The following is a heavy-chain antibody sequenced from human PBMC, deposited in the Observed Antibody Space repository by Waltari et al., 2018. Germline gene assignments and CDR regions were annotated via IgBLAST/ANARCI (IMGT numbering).Heavy chain of an antibody. CDR1: GGSISSGGYY. D-gene: IGHD2-2*01. V-gene: IGHV4-31*03. Sequence: QVQLQESGPGLVKPSQTLSLTCTVSGGSISSGGYYWSWIRQHPGKGLEWIGYIYHSGSTYDNRSLKSRVTISVDRSKNQFSLKLSSVTAADTAVYYCAREGVVPASRLQYYYGMDVWGQGTTVTVSS. CDR2: IYHSGST. CDR3: AREGVVPASRLQYYYGMDV. J-gene: IGHJ6*02.